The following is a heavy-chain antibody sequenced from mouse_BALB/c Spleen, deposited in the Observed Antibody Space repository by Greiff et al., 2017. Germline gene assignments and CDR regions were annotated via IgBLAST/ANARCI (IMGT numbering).Heavy chain of an antibody. V-gene: IGHV1-9*01. D-gene: IGHD1-1*01. CDR1: GYTFSSYW. Sequence: QVQLQQSGAELMKPGASVKISCKATGYTFSSYWIEWVKQRPGHGLEWIGEILPGSGSTNYNEKFKGKATFTADTSSNTAYMQLSSLTSEDSAVYYCARRGSSYYGSSTPFAYWGQGTLVTVSA. CDR2: ILPGSGST. CDR3: ARRGSSYYGSSTPFAY. J-gene: IGHJ3*01.